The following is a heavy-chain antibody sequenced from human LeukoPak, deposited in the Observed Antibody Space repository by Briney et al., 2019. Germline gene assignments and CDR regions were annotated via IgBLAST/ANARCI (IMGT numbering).Heavy chain of an antibody. J-gene: IGHJ5*02. CDR2: ISSSSSYI. V-gene: IGHV3-21*01. Sequence: GGSLRLSCAASGFTFSSCSMNWVRQAPGKGLEWVSSISSSSSYIYYADSVKGRFTISRDNAKNSLYLQMNSLRAEDTAVYYCATDRDYYDSSGYSPFDPWGQGTLVTVSS. CDR3: ATDRDYYDSSGYSPFDP. CDR1: GFTFSSCS. D-gene: IGHD3-22*01.